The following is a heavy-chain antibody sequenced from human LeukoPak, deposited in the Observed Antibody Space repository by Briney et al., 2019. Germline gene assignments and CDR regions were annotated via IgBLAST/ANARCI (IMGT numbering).Heavy chain of an antibody. V-gene: IGHV3-72*01. CDR3: ARGHKGFDY. CDR1: RFTLSDNY. Sequence: PGGSLRLSCAVSRFTLSDNYMDWVRQAPGKGLEWVARTRNKANRYSIEYAASVNGRFTISRDDTKNSVYLQMNSLKIEDTAVYYCARGHKGFDYWGQGTLVTVSS. J-gene: IGHJ4*02. CDR2: TRNKANRYSI.